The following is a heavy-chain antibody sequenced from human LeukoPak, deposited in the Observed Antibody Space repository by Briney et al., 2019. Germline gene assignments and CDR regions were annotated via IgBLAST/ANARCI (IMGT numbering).Heavy chain of an antibody. CDR2: IQYDGSEK. J-gene: IGHJ4*02. CDR1: GFTFSSYG. V-gene: IGHV3-30*02. CDR3: ATYRQVLLPFES. D-gene: IGHD2-8*02. Sequence: GGSLRLSCAVSGFTFSSYGMHWVRQAPGKGLEWVAFIQYDGSEKYYADSVRGRFIISRDNSKSIMSLQMNSLRAEDTAIYYCATYRQVLLPFESWGQGTLVTVSS.